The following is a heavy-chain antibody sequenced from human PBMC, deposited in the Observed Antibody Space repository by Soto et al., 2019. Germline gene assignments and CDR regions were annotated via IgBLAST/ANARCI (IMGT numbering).Heavy chain of an antibody. V-gene: IGHV4-59*02. J-gene: IGHJ3*02. CDR3: ATGSASSTSDAFDI. Sequence: QVQLQESGPGLVKPSETLSLTCTVSGGSVRAYYWTWIRQPPGKDLEWIGYTYHSGTTDYNPSLKRRVTMSVDTAKHHFSLNLYSVTAADPAVYYCATGSASSTSDAFDIWGQGTMVSVSS. CDR2: TYHSGTT. D-gene: IGHD2-15*01. CDR1: GGSVRAYY.